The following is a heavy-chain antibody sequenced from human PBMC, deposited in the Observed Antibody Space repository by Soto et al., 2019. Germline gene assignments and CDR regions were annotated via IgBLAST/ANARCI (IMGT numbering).Heavy chain of an antibody. J-gene: IGHJ5*02. Sequence: QVQLVQSGAEVKKPGASVKVSCKASGYTFTSYAIHWVRQAPGQGLEWMGWINAGNGNAKYPQKFQGRVTITRDTSASTAYMKLSSLTSEDTAVYYCARLETGRVVTRPNWLDPWGQGTLVIVSS. CDR2: INAGNGNA. D-gene: IGHD2-21*02. V-gene: IGHV1-3*01. CDR1: GYTFTSYA. CDR3: ARLETGRVVTRPNWLDP.